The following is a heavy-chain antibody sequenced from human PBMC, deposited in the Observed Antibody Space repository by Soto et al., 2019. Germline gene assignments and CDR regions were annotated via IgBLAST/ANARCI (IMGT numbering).Heavy chain of an antibody. CDR2: IYHNGNT. V-gene: IGHV4-30-2*06. CDR1: GDSISSGGYS. CDR3: ARGRDYYDSSGYYGGYGLDV. J-gene: IGHJ6*02. D-gene: IGHD3-22*01. Sequence: QLQLRESGSGLVKPSQTLSLTCAVSGDSISSGGYSWNWIRQSPGKGLEWIGYIYHNGNTNYNPSLKSRGTISLDRSQNDFSLKLTSVTAADTAVYFCARGRDYYDSSGYYGGYGLDVWGQGTTVTVSS.